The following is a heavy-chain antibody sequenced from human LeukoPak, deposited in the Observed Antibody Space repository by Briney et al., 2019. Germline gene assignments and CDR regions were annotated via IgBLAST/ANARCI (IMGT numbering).Heavy chain of an antibody. CDR3: ARARYCSSTSCYGWFDP. J-gene: IGHJ5*02. Sequence: SVKVSCKASGGTFSSYAISWVRQAPGQGLEWMGGIIPIFGTANYAQKFQGRVTITADESTSTAYMELSSLRSEDMAVYYCARARYCSSTSCYGWFDPWGQGTLVTVSS. D-gene: IGHD2-2*01. CDR1: GGTFSSYA. V-gene: IGHV1-69*01. CDR2: IIPIFGTA.